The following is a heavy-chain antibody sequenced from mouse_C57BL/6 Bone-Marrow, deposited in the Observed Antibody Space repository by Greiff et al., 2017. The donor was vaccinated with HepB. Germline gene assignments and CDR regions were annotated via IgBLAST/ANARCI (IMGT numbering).Heavy chain of an antibody. V-gene: IGHV1-64*01. CDR3: ARYHYITTVVPSYYFDY. Sequence: QVQLQQPGAELVKPGASVKLSCKASGYTFTSYWMHWVKQRPGQGLEWIGMIHPNSGSTNYNEKFKSKATLTVDKSSSTAYMQLSSLTSEDSAVYYGARYHYITTVVPSYYFDYWGQGTTLTVSS. CDR1: GYTFTSYW. D-gene: IGHD1-1*01. CDR2: IHPNSGST. J-gene: IGHJ2*01.